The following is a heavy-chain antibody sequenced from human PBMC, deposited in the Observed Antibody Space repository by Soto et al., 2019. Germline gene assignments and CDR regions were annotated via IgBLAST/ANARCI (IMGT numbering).Heavy chain of an antibody. V-gene: IGHV4-4*01. J-gene: IGHJ6*02. D-gene: IGHD2-2*01. CDR2: IYYSGST. CDR3: ARARYQLLHPYYYGMDV. CDR1: GGSISSSNW. Sequence: TLSLTCAVSGGSISSSNWWSWVRQPPGKGLEWIGYIYYSGSTNSNPSLKSRVTISVDTSKNQFSLKLSSVTAADSAVYFCARARYQLLHPYYYGMDVWGQGTTVTVSS.